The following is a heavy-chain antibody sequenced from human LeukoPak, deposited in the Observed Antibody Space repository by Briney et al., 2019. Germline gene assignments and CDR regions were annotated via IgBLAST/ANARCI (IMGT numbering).Heavy chain of an antibody. Sequence: GGSLRLSCAASGFTFDDYAMHWVRQAPGKGLEWISGISWNSGSIGYADSVKGRFTNSMDNAKNSLYLQMTSLRPEDTAVYYCARASYSWNWGQGTLVTVSS. D-gene: IGHD1-26*01. CDR1: GFTFDDYA. CDR2: ISWNSGSI. V-gene: IGHV3-9*01. J-gene: IGHJ4*02. CDR3: ARASYSWN.